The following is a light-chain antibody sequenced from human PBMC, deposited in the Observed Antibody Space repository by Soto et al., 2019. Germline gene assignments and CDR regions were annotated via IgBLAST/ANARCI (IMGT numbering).Light chain of an antibody. J-gene: IGLJ3*02. CDR3: AAWDDSLSGPWV. CDR1: SSNIGSNY. Sequence: QSVLTQPPSASGTPGQRVTISCSGSSSNIGSNYVYWYQQLPGTAPKLLIYRNNHRPSGVPDRFSGSKSGTSASLAISGLRSEDEADDYCAAWDDSLSGPWVFGGGTKVTVL. V-gene: IGLV1-47*01. CDR2: RNN.